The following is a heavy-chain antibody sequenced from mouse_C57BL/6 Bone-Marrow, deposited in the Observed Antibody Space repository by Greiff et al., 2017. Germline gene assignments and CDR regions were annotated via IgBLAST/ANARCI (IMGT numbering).Heavy chain of an antibody. CDR2: IWRGGST. CDR1: GFSLTSYG. J-gene: IGHJ4*01. CDR3: AKGGSSYVYAMDY. Sequence: VKLMESGPGLVQPSQSLSITCTVSGFSLTSYGVHWVRQSPGKGLEWLGVIWRGGSTDYNAAFMSRLSITKDNSKSQVFFKMNSLQADDTAIYYCAKGGSSYVYAMDYWGQGTSVTVSS. V-gene: IGHV2-5*01. D-gene: IGHD1-1*01.